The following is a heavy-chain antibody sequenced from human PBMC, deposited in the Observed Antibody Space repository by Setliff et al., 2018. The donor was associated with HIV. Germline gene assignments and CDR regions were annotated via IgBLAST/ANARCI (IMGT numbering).Heavy chain of an antibody. V-gene: IGHV3-7*01. CDR3: AGWEKDYNY. J-gene: IGHJ4*02. Sequence: GGSLRLSCAASGFTFSTYWMNWVRQAPGKGLEWVANIKQDGSEKYYVDSVKGRFTISRDNAKNSLYLQMNSLTAEDTAVYYCAGWEKDYNYWAQGTLVTVSS. D-gene: IGHD4-4*01. CDR2: IKQDGSEK. CDR1: GFTFSTYW.